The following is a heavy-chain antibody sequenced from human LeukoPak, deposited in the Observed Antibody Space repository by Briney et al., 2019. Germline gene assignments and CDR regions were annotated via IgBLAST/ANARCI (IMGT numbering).Heavy chain of an antibody. CDR2: ISSSSSYI. CDR3: ASNAAPGYSSGWYHDNWFDP. V-gene: IGHV3-21*01. Sequence: GGSLRLSCAASGFTFSSYSMNWVRQAPGKGLEWVSSISSSSSYIYYADSVKGRFTISRDNAKNSLYLQMNSLRAEDTAVYYCASNAAPGYSSGWYHDNWFDPWGQGTLVTVSS. CDR1: GFTFSSYS. D-gene: IGHD6-19*01. J-gene: IGHJ5*02.